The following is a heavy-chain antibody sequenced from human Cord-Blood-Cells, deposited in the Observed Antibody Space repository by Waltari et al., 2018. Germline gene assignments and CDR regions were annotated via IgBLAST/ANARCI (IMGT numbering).Heavy chain of an antibody. Sequence: QVQLQESGPGLVKPSETLSLTCTVSGGSISSYYWSWIRQPPGKGLECIGYIYYSGSTNYNPPLRSRVTISVDTSKNHVSRKLGSVTAADTAVYYGVGSALRLSFDYWGQGTLVTVSS. CDR3: VGSALRLSFDY. D-gene: IGHD3-10*01. V-gene: IGHV4-59*08. CDR1: GGSISSYY. CDR2: IYYSGST. J-gene: IGHJ4*02.